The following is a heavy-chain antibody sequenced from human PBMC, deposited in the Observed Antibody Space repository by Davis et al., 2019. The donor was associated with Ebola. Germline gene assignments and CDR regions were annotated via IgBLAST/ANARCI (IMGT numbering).Heavy chain of an antibody. CDR3: ARGYCSSTSCYDYYYVMDV. Sequence: SETLSLTCAVSGGSISSSNWWSWVRQPPGKGLEWIGEIYHSGSTNYNPSLKSRVTISVDKSKNQFSLKLSSVTAADTAVYYCARGYCSSTSCYDYYYVMDVWGQGTTVTVSS. CDR2: IYHSGST. D-gene: IGHD2-2*01. J-gene: IGHJ6*02. CDR1: GGSISSSNW. V-gene: IGHV4-4*02.